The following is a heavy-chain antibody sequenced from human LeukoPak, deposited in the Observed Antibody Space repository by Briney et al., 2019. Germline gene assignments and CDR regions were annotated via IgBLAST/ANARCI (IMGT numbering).Heavy chain of an antibody. CDR3: AGDSGPDAFDI. D-gene: IGHD1-26*01. CDR1: GFTVSSNY. V-gene: IGHV3-66*02. Sequence: GGSLRLSCAASGFTVSSNYMSWVRQAPGKGLEWVSVIYSGGSTYYADSVKGRFTISRGNSKNTLYLQMNSLRAEDTAVYYCAGDSGPDAFDIWGQGTMVTVSS. J-gene: IGHJ3*02. CDR2: IYSGGST.